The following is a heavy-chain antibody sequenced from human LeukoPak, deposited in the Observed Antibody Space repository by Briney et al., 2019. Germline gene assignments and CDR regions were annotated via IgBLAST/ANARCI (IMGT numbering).Heavy chain of an antibody. D-gene: IGHD3-22*01. CDR1: GYTFTSYA. Sequence: ASVKVSCKASGYTFTSYAMHWVRHAPGQRLEWMGWINAGNGNTKYSQKFQGRVTITRDTSASTAYMELSSLRSEDTAVYYCARAPWLNYYDSSGYPDYWGQGTLVTVSS. CDR2: INAGNGNT. V-gene: IGHV1-3*01. J-gene: IGHJ4*02. CDR3: ARAPWLNYYDSSGYPDY.